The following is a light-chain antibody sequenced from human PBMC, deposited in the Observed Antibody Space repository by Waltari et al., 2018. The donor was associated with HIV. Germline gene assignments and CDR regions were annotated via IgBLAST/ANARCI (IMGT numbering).Light chain of an antibody. Sequence: EIVMTQSPATLSVSPGERATLSCRASQSVSSSLAWYQQKPGQAPRRLIYGASTRATGIPARFSGSGSGTEFTLTISSLQSEDFAVYYCQQYNNWPLTFGGGTKVEIK. V-gene: IGKV3-15*01. CDR3: QQYNNWPLT. CDR1: QSVSSS. J-gene: IGKJ4*01. CDR2: GAS.